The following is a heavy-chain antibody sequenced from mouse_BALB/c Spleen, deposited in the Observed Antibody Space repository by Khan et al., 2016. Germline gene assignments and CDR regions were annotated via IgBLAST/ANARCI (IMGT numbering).Heavy chain of an antibody. Sequence: EVELVESGGGLVKPGGSLKLSCAASGFTFSDYYMYWVRQTPEKRLEWVATISDGGAYTYYPASVKGRFTISRDTAKNNLYLQMSSLKSEDTAMYYCARTYGNYGYFDVWGAGTTVTVSS. CDR1: GFTFSDYY. V-gene: IGHV5-4*02. CDR2: ISDGGAYT. D-gene: IGHD1-1*02. CDR3: ARTYGNYGYFDV. J-gene: IGHJ1*01.